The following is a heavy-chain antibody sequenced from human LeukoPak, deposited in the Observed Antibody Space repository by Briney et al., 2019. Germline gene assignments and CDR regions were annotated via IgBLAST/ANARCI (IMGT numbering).Heavy chain of an antibody. D-gene: IGHD3-10*01. CDR3: ARVGDTMVQGVKGEDY. CDR2: IIPIFGTA. Sequence: ASVKVSCKASGGTFSSYAISWVRQAPGQGLEWMGGIIPIFGTANYAQKFQGRVTITADESTSTAYMELSSLRSEDTAVYYCARVGDTMVQGVKGEDYWGQGTLVTVSS. CDR1: GGTFSSYA. J-gene: IGHJ4*02. V-gene: IGHV1-69*13.